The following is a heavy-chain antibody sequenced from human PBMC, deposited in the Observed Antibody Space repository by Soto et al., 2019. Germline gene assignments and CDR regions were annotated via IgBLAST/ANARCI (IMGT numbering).Heavy chain of an antibody. CDR2: IWYDGSNK. Sequence: QVQLVESGGGGVQPGRSLRLSCAASGFTFSTHGMHWVRQAPGKGLEWVAAIWYDGSNKYYAESVKGRFTISRDNSKNTLYLQMNSLRAEDTAVYYCAREAKEYYSDYWGQGTLVTVSS. CDR3: AREAKEYYSDY. V-gene: IGHV3-33*01. J-gene: IGHJ4*02. CDR1: GFTFSTHG. D-gene: IGHD3-10*01.